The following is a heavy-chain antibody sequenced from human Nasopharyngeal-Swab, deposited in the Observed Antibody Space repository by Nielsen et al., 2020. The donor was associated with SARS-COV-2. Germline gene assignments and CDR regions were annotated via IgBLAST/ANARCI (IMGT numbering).Heavy chain of an antibody. CDR2: ISIYNGDT. CDR3: ARDVEEWLVVPSLSFDH. J-gene: IGHJ4*02. D-gene: IGHD5-18*01. Sequence: RQARGRAGGGMGWISIYNGDTNYAEKFQGRVSMTTDTSTTTAFMELTSLRSDDTAVYYCARDVEEWLVVPSLSFDHWGQGTLVTVSS. V-gene: IGHV1-18*01.